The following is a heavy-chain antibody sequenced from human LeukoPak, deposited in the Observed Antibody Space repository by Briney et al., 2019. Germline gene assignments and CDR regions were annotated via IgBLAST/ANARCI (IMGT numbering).Heavy chain of an antibody. CDR2: IIPIFGTA. V-gene: IGHV1-69*05. CDR1: GGTFSSYA. Sequence: SVKVSCKASGGTFSSYAISWVRQAPGQGLEWMGGIIPIFGTANYAQKFQGRVTITTDESTSTAYMELSSLRSEDTAVYYCARGSIRGIVVVPAAIPFDYWGQGTLVTVSS. D-gene: IGHD2-2*02. CDR3: ARGSIRGIVVVPAAIPFDY. J-gene: IGHJ4*02.